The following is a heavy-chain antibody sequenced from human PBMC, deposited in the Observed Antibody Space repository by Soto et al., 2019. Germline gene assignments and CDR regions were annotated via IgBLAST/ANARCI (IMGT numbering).Heavy chain of an antibody. V-gene: IGHV3-23*01. Sequence: SLRLSCASSGFIFENFGMSWVRQAPGKGLEWISSISGSGFKKYYADSVKGRFTISRDNSKSTVYLELNNLSAEDTAVYHCAKNQGVELVPLATVDWFDPWGQGSVVTVSS. CDR1: GFIFENFG. D-gene: IGHD1-26*01. CDR3: AKNQGVELVPLATVDWFDP. J-gene: IGHJ5*02. CDR2: ISGSGFKK.